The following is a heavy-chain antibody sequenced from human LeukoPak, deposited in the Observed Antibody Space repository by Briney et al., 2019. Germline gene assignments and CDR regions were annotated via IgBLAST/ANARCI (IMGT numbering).Heavy chain of an antibody. Sequence: GGSLRLSCAASGFTFSSYWMTWFRQAPGKGLEWLANIKPDETEKYYVDSVKGRFTISRDNAKDSLYLQVSSLRAEDTAVYYCARYYYGPGTHYAIYWGQGTLVTVSS. CDR3: ARYYYGPGTHYAIY. CDR2: IKPDETEK. J-gene: IGHJ4*02. CDR1: GFTFSSYW. V-gene: IGHV3-7*03. D-gene: IGHD3-10*01.